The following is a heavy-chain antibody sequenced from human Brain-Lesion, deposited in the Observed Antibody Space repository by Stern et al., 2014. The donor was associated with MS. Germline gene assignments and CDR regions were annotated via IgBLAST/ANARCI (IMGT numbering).Heavy chain of an antibody. CDR3: ARAGVAIGDLDF. CDR1: GFSFSSYR. V-gene: IGHV3-21*01. D-gene: IGHD3-10*01. J-gene: IGHJ4*02. Sequence: EDQLVESGGGLVKPGGSLRLSCAASGFSFSSYRMNWVRQAPGKGLEWVSFISSSSSSKYYAASLRGRFTISRDNANNSLYLEMNDLRVEDTAVYYCARAGVAIGDLDFWGQGTLVTVSS. CDR2: ISSSSSSK.